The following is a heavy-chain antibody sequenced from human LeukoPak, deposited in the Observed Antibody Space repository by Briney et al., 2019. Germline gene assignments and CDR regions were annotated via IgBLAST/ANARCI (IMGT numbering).Heavy chain of an antibody. CDR1: GFTFSDYY. CDR2: ISSSGSTI. V-gene: IGHV3-11*01. J-gene: IGHJ3*02. D-gene: IGHD3-10*01. Sequence: PGGSLRLSCAASGFTFSDYYMSWIRQAPGKGLECVSYISSSGSTIYHADSVKGRFTISRDNAKNSLYLQMNSLRAEDTAVYYCARDVKWFGELSGGFDIWGQGTMVTVSS. CDR3: ARDVKWFGELSGGFDI.